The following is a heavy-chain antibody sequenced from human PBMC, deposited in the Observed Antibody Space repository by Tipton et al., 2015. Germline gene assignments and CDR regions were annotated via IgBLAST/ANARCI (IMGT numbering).Heavy chain of an antibody. CDR2: ISYSGST. J-gene: IGHJ6*02. CDR3: ARDLEHGMDV. V-gene: IGHV4-61*01. D-gene: IGHD5-24*01. CDR1: GGSVSTSNYY. Sequence: TLSLTCTVSGGSVSTSNYYWGWIRQSPGKGMEWIGYISYSGSTHYNPSLERRVTISLDTSKNQFSLTLNSVAAADTAVYYCARDLEHGMDVWGQGTTVTVSS.